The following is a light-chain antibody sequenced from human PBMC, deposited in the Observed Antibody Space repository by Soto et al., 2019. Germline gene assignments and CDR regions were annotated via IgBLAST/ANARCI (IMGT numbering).Light chain of an antibody. J-gene: IGKJ5*01. Sequence: EIVLTQSPGTLSLSPGERATLSCRASQSVSSSYLAWYQQKPGQAPRRLIYGASSSATCIPDRFSGSGAGTDFTLTISRLEPEDFAVYDCHQYGSSPLVTFGQGTRLEIK. CDR1: QSVSSSY. CDR2: GAS. CDR3: HQYGSSPLVT. V-gene: IGKV3-20*01.